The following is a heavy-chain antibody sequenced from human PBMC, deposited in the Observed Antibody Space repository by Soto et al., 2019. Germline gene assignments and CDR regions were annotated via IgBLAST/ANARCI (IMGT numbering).Heavy chain of an antibody. J-gene: IGHJ4*02. Sequence: EVQLLESGGDLVQPGGSLGLSCVASGFTFSSYTMTWVRQAPGKGLEWVSVIYSSGDSTYYADSVKGRFTISRDNSKNTLYLQMNSLRADDTAVYYCAKSPTMTTKVVDYWGQGTLVTVSS. CDR3: AKSPTMTTKVVDY. V-gene: IGHV3-23*01. CDR1: GFTFSSYT. D-gene: IGHD4-17*01. CDR2: IYSSGDST.